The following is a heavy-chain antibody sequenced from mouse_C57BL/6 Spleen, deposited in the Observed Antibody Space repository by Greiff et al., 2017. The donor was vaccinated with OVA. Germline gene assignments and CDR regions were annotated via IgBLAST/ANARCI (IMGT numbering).Heavy chain of an antibody. CDR2: ISYDGSN. CDR3: AREGIYYYGSSLFDV. CDR1: GYSITSGYY. D-gene: IGHD1-1*01. V-gene: IGHV3-6*01. Sequence: EVKLVESGPGLVKPSQSLSLTCSVTGYSITSGYYWNWIRQFPGNKLEWMGYISYDGSNNYNPSLQNRISITRDTSKNQFFLKLNSVTTEDTATYDCAREGIYYYGSSLFDVWGTGTTVTVSS. J-gene: IGHJ1*03.